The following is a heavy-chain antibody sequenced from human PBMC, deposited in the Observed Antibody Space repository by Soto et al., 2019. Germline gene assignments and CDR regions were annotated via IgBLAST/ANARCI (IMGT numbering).Heavy chain of an antibody. CDR1: GGSISSYY. Sequence: SETLSLTCTVSGGSISSYYWSWIRQPPGKGLEWIGYIYYSGSTNYNPSLKSRVTISVDTSKNQFSLKLSSVTAADTAVYYCASSVTTGVRSWFDPWGQGTLVTVSS. CDR2: IYYSGST. V-gene: IGHV4-59*01. D-gene: IGHD4-4*01. CDR3: ASSVTTGVRSWFDP. J-gene: IGHJ5*02.